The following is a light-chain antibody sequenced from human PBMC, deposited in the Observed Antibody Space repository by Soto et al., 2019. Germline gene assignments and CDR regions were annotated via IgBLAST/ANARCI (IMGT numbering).Light chain of an antibody. Sequence: IRMPQSPSSLSASTGDRVTITCRASQGISSYLAWYQQKPGKAPKFLIYAASSLQSGVPSRFSGSGSGTDFNLTISSLQPDDFATYYCQQSYNTPLTFGQGRRLEI. CDR3: QQSYNTPLT. V-gene: IGKV1-8*01. CDR2: AAS. CDR1: QGISSY. J-gene: IGKJ5*01.